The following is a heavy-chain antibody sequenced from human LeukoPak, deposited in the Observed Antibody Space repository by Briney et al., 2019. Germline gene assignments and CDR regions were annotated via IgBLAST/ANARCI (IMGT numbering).Heavy chain of an antibody. V-gene: IGHV3-15*01. CDR1: GFTFSNAW. CDR3: TTVDSGWYYYYYYMDV. CDR2: IKSKTDGGTT. J-gene: IGHJ6*03. D-gene: IGHD5-12*01. Sequence: GGSLRLPCAASGFTFSNAWMSWGRQAPGKGLEWVGRIKSKTDGGTTDYAAPVKGRFTISRDDSKNTLYLQMNSLKTEDTAVYYCTTVDSGWYYYYYYMDVWGKGTTVTVSS.